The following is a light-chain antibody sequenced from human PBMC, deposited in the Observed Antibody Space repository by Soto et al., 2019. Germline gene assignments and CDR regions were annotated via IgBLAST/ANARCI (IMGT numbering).Light chain of an antibody. Sequence: EIVMTQSPATLSVSPGERVVLSCRATQTVTNKLAWYQQKPGQAPRLLIYDASIRATGIPARFSGSGSGTEFPLTIGGLQSEDFVLYYCQQYNWWPVTFGGGTKVEIK. CDR3: QQYNWWPVT. CDR1: QTVTNK. V-gene: IGKV3-15*01. CDR2: DAS. J-gene: IGKJ4*01.